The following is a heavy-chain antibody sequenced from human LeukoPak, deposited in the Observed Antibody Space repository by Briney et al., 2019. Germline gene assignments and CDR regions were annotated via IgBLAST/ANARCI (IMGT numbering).Heavy chain of an antibody. V-gene: IGHV3-30-3*01. D-gene: IGHD6-19*01. CDR1: GFTFSSYA. CDR2: ISYDGSNK. J-gene: IGHJ4*02. Sequence: GRSLRLSCAASGFTFSSYAMDWVRQAPGKGLEGVAVISYDGSNKFYADSVKGQFTISRDNSKNTLYLQMNSLRAEDTAVYYCVRDSGWLTDFDYWGQGTLVTVSS. CDR3: VRDSGWLTDFDY.